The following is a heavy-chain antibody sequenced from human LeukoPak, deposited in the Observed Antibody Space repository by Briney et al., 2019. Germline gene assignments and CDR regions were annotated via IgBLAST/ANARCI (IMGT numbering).Heavy chain of an antibody. J-gene: IGHJ4*02. CDR3: AKESGYYGSGSSDY. V-gene: IGHV3-23*01. D-gene: IGHD3-10*01. CDR1: GFTFSSNA. CDR2: ISGSGGST. Sequence: GGSLRLSCAASGFTFSSNAMSWVRQAPGKGLEWVSAISGSGGSTSYADSVKGRFTISRDNSKNTLYLQMNSLRAEDTAVYYCAKESGYYGSGSSDYWGQGTLVTVSS.